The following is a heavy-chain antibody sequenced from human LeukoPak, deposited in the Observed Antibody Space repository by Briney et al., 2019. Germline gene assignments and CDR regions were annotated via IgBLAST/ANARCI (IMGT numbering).Heavy chain of an antibody. J-gene: IGHJ4*02. CDR2: IWYDGSNK. V-gene: IGHV3-33*01. D-gene: IGHD2-2*01. Sequence: GRSLRLSCAASGFTFSSYGVHWVRQAPGKGLEWVAVIWYDGSNKYYADSVKGRFTISRDNSKNTLYLQMNSLRAEDTAVYYCARDSADIVVVPAAIPFDYWGQGTLVTVSS. CDR3: ARDSADIVVVPAAIPFDY. CDR1: GFTFSSYG.